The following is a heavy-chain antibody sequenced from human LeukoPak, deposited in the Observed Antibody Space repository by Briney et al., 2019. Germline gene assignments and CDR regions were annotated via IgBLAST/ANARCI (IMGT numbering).Heavy chain of an antibody. CDR2: IYESGST. Sequence: SGTLSLTCAVSGGSMNNSNWWNWVRQPPGKGLEWIGEIYESGSTNYNPSLKSRVTIFVDKSKNQFSLKLTSVTAADTAVYYCARHYSSGWYFDLWGRGTLVTVSS. V-gene: IGHV4-4*02. CDR3: ARHYSSGWYFDL. D-gene: IGHD6-19*01. CDR1: GGSMNNSNW. J-gene: IGHJ2*01.